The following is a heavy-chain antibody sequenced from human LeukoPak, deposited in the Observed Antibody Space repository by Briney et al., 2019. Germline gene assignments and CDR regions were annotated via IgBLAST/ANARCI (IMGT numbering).Heavy chain of an antibody. D-gene: IGHD3-10*01. V-gene: IGHV3-30*12. CDR1: GFIFSISD. CDR3: ARHYGSGSYSPYYFDY. Sequence: GGSLRLSCAASGFIFSISDMHWVRQAPGKGLQWVAFISYDGSKKHCADSVQGRCTISRDNSKNTLYLQMNSLRAEDTAVYYCARHYGSGSYSPYYFDYWGQGTLVTVSS. CDR2: ISYDGSKK. J-gene: IGHJ4*02.